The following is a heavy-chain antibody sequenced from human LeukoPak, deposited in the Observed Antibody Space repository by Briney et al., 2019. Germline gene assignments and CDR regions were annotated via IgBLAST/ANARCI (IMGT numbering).Heavy chain of an antibody. V-gene: IGHV4-39*01. CDR1: GGSISSSSYY. Sequence: SETLSLTCTVSGGSISSSSYYWGWIRQPPGKGLEWIGSIYYSGSTYYNPSLKSRVTISVDTSKNQFSLKLSSVTAADTAVYYCLCYLSFAYGDYPFDYWGQGTLVTVSS. CDR3: LCYLSFAYGDYPFDY. D-gene: IGHD4-17*01. CDR2: IYYSGST. J-gene: IGHJ4*02.